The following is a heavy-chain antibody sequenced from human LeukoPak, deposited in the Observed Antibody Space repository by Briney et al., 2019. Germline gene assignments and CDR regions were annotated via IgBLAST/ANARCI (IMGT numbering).Heavy chain of an antibody. Sequence: GGSLRLSCAASGFTFSSYNMNWVRQAPGKGLEWVSSISSSSSYIYYADSVKGRFTISGDNAKNSLYLQMNSLRAEDTAVYYCAREANAVAHYWGQGTLVTVSS. D-gene: IGHD6-19*01. J-gene: IGHJ4*02. CDR3: AREANAVAHY. CDR2: ISSSSSYI. CDR1: GFTFSSYN. V-gene: IGHV3-21*01.